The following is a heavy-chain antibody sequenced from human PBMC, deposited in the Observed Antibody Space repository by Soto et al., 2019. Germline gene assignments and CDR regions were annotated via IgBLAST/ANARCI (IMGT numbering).Heavy chain of an antibody. J-gene: IGHJ4*02. D-gene: IGHD3-10*01. CDR3: ATSYGSGSQAFDY. CDR1: GDTFNSYT. Sequence: QVHLVQSGAELKKPGSSVRVSCKASGDTFNSYTINWVRQAPGLGLEWMGSTIPILSMSNYALKFQGRLTITADKSTSTAYMELSGLRSEDTAIYYCATSYGSGSQAFDYWGQGALVTVSS. V-gene: IGHV1-69*02. CDR2: TIPILSMS.